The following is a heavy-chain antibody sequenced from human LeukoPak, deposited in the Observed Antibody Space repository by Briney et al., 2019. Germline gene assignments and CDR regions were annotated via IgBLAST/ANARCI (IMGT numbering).Heavy chain of an antibody. CDR1: GVSVSSNRAA. V-gene: IGHV6-1*01. Sequence: SQTLSLTCAISGVSVSSNRAAWNWTRQAPSRGLEWMGRSCYRYKWHNDYAVFAKSRININPDTSKDQVSLQMNSVTAEDTAEYYCASDHSGGWYPTETYYFDYWGQGTLVTVSS. D-gene: IGHD6-19*01. CDR2: SCYRYKWHN. CDR3: ASDHSGGWYPTETYYFDY. J-gene: IGHJ4*02.